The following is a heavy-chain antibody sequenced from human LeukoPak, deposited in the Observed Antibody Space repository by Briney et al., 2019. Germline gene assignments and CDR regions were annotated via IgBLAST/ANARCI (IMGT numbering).Heavy chain of an antibody. Sequence: GASVKVSCKASGYTFTSYDINWVRQATGQGLEWMGWMNPNSGNTGYAQKFQGRVTMTRNTSISTAYMELSSLRSEDTAVYYCAREDALWFGELLLDAFDIWGQGTMVTVSS. V-gene: IGHV1-8*01. CDR2: MNPNSGNT. D-gene: IGHD3-10*01. CDR1: GYTFTSYD. CDR3: AREDALWFGELLLDAFDI. J-gene: IGHJ3*02.